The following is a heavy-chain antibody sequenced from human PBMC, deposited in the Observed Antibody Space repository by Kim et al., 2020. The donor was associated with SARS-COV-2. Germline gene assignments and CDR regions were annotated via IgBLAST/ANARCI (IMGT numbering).Heavy chain of an antibody. D-gene: IGHD2-15*01. CDR1: GGSFSGYY. CDR3: ARGEYYCSGGSCYDLFDP. CDR2: INHSGST. Sequence: SETLSLTCAVYGGSFSGYYWSWIRQPPGKGLEWIGEINHSGSTNYNPSLKSRVTISVDTSKNQFSLKLSSVTAADTAVYYCARGEYYCSGGSCYDLFDP. J-gene: IGHJ5*02. V-gene: IGHV4-34*01.